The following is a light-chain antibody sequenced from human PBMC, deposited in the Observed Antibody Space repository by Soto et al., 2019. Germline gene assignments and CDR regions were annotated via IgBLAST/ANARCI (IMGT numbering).Light chain of an antibody. CDR2: WAS. Sequence: IVMTQSPDSLAGSLGERATISGKSSQSVXYSSNNKNYLAWYQQKPGQSPKLVSDWASFRGSGGPDRFSGSGSGTDFTLTISNLQAEDVAVYYCHQYLTNSWTFGQGTKVEIK. CDR3: HQYLTNSWT. CDR1: QSVXYSSNNKNY. V-gene: IGKV4-1*01. J-gene: IGKJ1*01.